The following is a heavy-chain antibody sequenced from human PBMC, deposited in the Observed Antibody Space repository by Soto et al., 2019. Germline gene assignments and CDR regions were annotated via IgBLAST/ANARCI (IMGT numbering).Heavy chain of an antibody. CDR1: GGSISSYY. V-gene: IGHV4-59*01. D-gene: IGHD2-15*01. CDR3: ARNHVGYCSGGSCYDYYYGMDV. CDR2: IYYSGST. Sequence: AETLSLTCTVSGGSISSYYWSWIRQPPGKGLEWIGYIYYSGSTNYNPSLKSRVTISVDTSKTQYSLKLSSVTAADTAVYYCARNHVGYCSGGSCYDYYYGMDVWGQGTTVTVSS. J-gene: IGHJ6*02.